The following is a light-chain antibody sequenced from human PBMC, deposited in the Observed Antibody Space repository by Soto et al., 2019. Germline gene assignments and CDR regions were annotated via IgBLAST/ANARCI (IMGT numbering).Light chain of an antibody. V-gene: IGKV3-15*01. J-gene: IGKJ2*01. CDR3: QQYSNWPPYT. CDR1: QSVSSK. Sequence: EIVMTQSPATLSVSPGERATLSCRASQSVSSKLAWYQQKPGQAPRLLIYAASTRATGIPARFSGSGSGTEFTLTITSLQSEDFAVYYYQQYSNWPPYTFGQGTKVEIK. CDR2: AAS.